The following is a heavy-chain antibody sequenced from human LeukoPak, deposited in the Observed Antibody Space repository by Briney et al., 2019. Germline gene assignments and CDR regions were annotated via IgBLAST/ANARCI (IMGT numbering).Heavy chain of an antibody. CDR3: AREGGYCSSTSCSYNWFDS. Sequence: SETLSLTCTVSGGSISSGSYYWSWIRQPGGKGLEWIGRIYTSGSTNYNPSLKSRVTISVDTSKNQFSLKLSSVTAADTAVYYCAREGGYCSSTSCSYNWFDSWGQGTLVTVSS. CDR2: IYTSGST. CDR1: GGSISSGSYY. V-gene: IGHV4-61*02. J-gene: IGHJ5*01. D-gene: IGHD2-2*01.